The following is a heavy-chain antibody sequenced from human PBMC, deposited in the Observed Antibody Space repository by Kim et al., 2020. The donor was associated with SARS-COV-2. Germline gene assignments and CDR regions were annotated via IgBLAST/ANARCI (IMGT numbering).Heavy chain of an antibody. V-gene: IGHV1-8*01. J-gene: IGHJ4*02. Sequence: AQKFQGRVTMTRNTSISTAYMELSSLRSEDTAVYYCARGFVSKSSWSPDYWGQGTLVTVSS. D-gene: IGHD6-13*01. CDR3: ARGFVSKSSWSPDY.